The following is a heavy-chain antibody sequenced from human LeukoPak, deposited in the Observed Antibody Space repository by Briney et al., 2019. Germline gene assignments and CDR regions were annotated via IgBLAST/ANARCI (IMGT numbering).Heavy chain of an antibody. J-gene: IGHJ4*02. CDR3: ARVLDTAMALGFYYFDY. V-gene: IGHV4-59*01. CDR2: IYYSGST. D-gene: IGHD5-18*01. Sequence: SETLSLTCTVSGGSISSYYWSWIRQPPGKGLEWIGYIYYSGSTNYNPSLKSRVTISVDTSKNQFSLKLSSVTAADTAVYYCARVLDTAMALGFYYFDYWGQGTVVTVSS. CDR1: GGSISSYY.